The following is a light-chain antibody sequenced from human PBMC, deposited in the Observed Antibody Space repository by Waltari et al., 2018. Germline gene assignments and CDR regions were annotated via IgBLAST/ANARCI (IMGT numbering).Light chain of an antibody. V-gene: IGKV3-11*01. CDR1: QNGNSF. CDR3: QQRGNLPET. CDR2: DAS. J-gene: IGKJ2*01. Sequence: CRASQNGNSFLAGYQQKRGQAPRLLIYDASKRATGIPDRISGSGSGTDFTLTISSLEPEDFAIYYCQQRGNLPETFGRGTRVEMK.